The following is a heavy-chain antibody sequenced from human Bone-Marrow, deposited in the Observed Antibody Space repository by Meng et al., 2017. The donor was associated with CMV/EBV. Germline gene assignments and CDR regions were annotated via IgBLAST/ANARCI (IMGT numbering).Heavy chain of an antibody. D-gene: IGHD3/OR15-3a*01. CDR2: IIPIFGTA. J-gene: IGHJ6*02. Sequence: SVKVSRKASGGTFSSYAISWVRQAPGQGLEWMGGIIPIFGTANYAQKFQGRVTITTDESTSTAYMELSSLRSEDTAVYYCARGTGYYYYYGMDVWGQGTTVTVSS. V-gene: IGHV1-69*05. CDR1: GGTFSSYA. CDR3: ARGTGYYYYYGMDV.